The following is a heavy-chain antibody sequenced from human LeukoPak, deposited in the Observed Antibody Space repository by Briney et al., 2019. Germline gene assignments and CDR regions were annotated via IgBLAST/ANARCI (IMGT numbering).Heavy chain of an antibody. Sequence: GGSLRLSCAASGFTFSSYAMSWVRQAPGKGLEWVSYISSASGSIYYADSVKGRFTISRDNAKNSLYLQMNSLRAEDTAVYYCARVSSSWPNWFDPWGQGTLVTVSS. CDR3: ARVSSSWPNWFDP. V-gene: IGHV3-48*04. D-gene: IGHD6-13*01. CDR2: ISSASGSI. CDR1: GFTFSSYA. J-gene: IGHJ5*02.